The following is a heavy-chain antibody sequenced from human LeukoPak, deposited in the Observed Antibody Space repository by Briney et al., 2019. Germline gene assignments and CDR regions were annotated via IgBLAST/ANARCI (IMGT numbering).Heavy chain of an antibody. CDR1: GYTFTGYY. CDR2: INPNSGGT. D-gene: IGHD4-4*01. V-gene: IGHV1-2*02. Sequence: ASVKVSCKASGYTFTGYYMHWVRQAPGQGLEWMGWINPNSGGTNYAQKFQGRVTMTRDTSISTAYMELSRLRSDDTAVYYCARGRPRLGTTVTTIATNWGQGTLVTVSS. J-gene: IGHJ4*02. CDR3: ARGRPRLGTTVTTIATN.